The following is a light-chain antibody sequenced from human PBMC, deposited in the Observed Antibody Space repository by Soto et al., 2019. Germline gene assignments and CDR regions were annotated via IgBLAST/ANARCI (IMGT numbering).Light chain of an antibody. CDR2: KAS. V-gene: IGKV1-5*03. CDR1: QTISSW. J-gene: IGKJ4*01. CDR3: QQYNSYSSLT. Sequence: DIQMSQSPSTVSGSVGDRDTITCRASQTISSWLAWYQQKPGKAPKLLIYKASTLKSGVPSRFSGSGSGTEFTLTISSLQPDDFATYYCQQYNSYSSLTFGGGTKVDI.